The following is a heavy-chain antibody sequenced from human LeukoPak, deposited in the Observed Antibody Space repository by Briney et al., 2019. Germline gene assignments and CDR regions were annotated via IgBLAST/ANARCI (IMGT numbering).Heavy chain of an antibody. CDR1: GFNFMTYG. CDR2: ISYDAGKR. D-gene: IGHD3-10*01. CDR3: AKGLRWFGDFYFNFFDY. V-gene: IGHV3-30*18. Sequence: GGSLRLSCAASGFNFMTYGMHWVRQAPGKGLEWVAFISYDAGKRFFGESVKGRFTIARDNSENTVSLQMNTLKTEDTAVYYCAKGLRWFGDFYFNFFDYWGQGILVTVSS. J-gene: IGHJ4*02.